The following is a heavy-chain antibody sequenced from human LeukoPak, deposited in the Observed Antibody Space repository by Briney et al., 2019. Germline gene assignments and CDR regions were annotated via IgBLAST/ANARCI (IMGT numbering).Heavy chain of an antibody. CDR3: AGGLDSSGYYYVDY. Sequence: SETLSLTCAVYGGSFSGYYWSWIRQPPGKGLEWIGEINHSGSTNYNPSLKSRVTISVDTSKNQFSLKLSSVTAADTAVYYCAGGLDSSGYYYVDYWGQGTLVTVSS. D-gene: IGHD3-22*01. J-gene: IGHJ4*02. CDR1: GGSFSGYY. V-gene: IGHV4-34*01. CDR2: INHSGST.